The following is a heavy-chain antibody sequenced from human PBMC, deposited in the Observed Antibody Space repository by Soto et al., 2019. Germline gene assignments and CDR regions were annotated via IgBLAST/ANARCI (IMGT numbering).Heavy chain of an antibody. V-gene: IGHV3-33*01. Sequence: GGSLRLSCAASGFTFSSFGMHWIRQAPGKGLEWVAVIWYDGRNKYYTDSVKGRFTISRDNSKNTLYLQMNSLRAEDTAVYYCARGDGHSSGWYVFWGQGTLVTVSS. CDR2: IWYDGRNK. CDR1: GFTFSSFG. D-gene: IGHD3-22*01. CDR3: ARGDGHSSGWYVF. J-gene: IGHJ5*01.